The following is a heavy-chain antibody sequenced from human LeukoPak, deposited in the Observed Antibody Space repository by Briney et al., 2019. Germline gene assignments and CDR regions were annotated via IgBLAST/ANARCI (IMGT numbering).Heavy chain of an antibody. J-gene: IGHJ3*02. CDR1: GFTFSSYT. D-gene: IGHD3-22*01. CDR2: ISGSGGST. Sequence: GGPLRLSCAASGFTFSSYTMSWVRQAPGKGLEWVSAISGSGGSTYYADSVKGRFTISRDNSKNTLYLQMNSLRAEATAVYYCAKVSDSPYYYDSSDRGAFDIWGQGTMVTVSS. V-gene: IGHV3-23*01. CDR3: AKVSDSPYYYDSSDRGAFDI.